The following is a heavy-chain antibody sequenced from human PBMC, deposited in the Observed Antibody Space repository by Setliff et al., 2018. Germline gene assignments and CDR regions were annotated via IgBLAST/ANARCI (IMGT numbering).Heavy chain of an antibody. CDR2: ISTYNINT. Sequence: GASVKVSCKASGYPFTNYGITWVRQAPGQGLEWLGWISTYNINTNYAQKLQDRVTMTTDTSTSTVYMELQSLRSDDTAVYYCVRSSAPQVVLAADFDFWGQGTPVTVS. V-gene: IGHV1-18*01. D-gene: IGHD6-19*01. CDR1: GYPFTNYG. CDR3: VRSSAPQVVLAADFDF. J-gene: IGHJ4*02.